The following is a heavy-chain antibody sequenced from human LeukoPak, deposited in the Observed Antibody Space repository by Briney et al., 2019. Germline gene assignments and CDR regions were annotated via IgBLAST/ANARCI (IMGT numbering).Heavy chain of an antibody. V-gene: IGHV4-4*07. CDR2: IYHDGKS. J-gene: IGHJ5*02. CDR1: GGSVRSYY. CDR3: ARDPGGSYSTTRGDWFDP. Sequence: SETLSLTCTVSGGSVRSYYWTWLRQSAGKGLEWIGRIYHDGKSDSSLSLKSRVIMSIDTSKNQFSLNLHSVTAADTAVYYCARDPGGSYSTTRGDWFDPWGQGVLVTVSS. D-gene: IGHD1-1*01.